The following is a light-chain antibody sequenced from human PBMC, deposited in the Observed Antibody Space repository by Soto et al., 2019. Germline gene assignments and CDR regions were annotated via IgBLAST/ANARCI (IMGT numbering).Light chain of an antibody. J-gene: IGLJ3*02. Sequence: QSVLTQSPSASASLGASVKLTCTLSSGHSTYAIACHQQQPEKGPRFLMNLDSAGRHSKGDEIPDRFSGSSSGAERYLTISSLQSEDEADYYCQTWGTGFRVFGGGTKLTVL. V-gene: IGLV4-69*01. CDR3: QTWGTGFRV. CDR2: LDSAGRH. CDR1: SGHSTYA.